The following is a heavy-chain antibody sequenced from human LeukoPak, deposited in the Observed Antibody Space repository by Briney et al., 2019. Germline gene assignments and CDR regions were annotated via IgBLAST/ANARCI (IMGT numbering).Heavy chain of an antibody. D-gene: IGHD2-15*01. V-gene: IGHV3-48*03. CDR1: GFSFSNYE. CDR2: ISSSGTTI. J-gene: IGHJ4*02. Sequence: GGSLRLSCAASGFSFSNYEMNWVRQAPGKGLEWVSYISSSGTTIHYADSVKGRFTISRDNAKNSLYLQMNSLRAEDTAVYYCAKDSGHCSGGSCYSFDCWGQGTLVTVSS. CDR3: AKDSGHCSGGSCYSFDC.